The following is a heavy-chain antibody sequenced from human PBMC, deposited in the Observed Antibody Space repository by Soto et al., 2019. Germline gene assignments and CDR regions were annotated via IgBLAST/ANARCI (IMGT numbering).Heavy chain of an antibody. D-gene: IGHD6-13*01. CDR3: ARDTAAAGTEYFQH. J-gene: IGHJ1*01. CDR1: GFTFSSYG. CDR2: IWYDGSNK. Sequence: GGSLRLSCAASGFTFSSYGMHWVRQAPGKGLEWVAVIWYDGSNKYYADSVKGRFTISRDNSKNTLYLQMNSLRAEDTAVYYCARDTAAAGTEYFQHWGQGTLGTVSS. V-gene: IGHV3-33*01.